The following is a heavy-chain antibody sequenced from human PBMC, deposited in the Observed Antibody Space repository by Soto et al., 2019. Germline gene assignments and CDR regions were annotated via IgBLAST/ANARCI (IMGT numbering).Heavy chain of an antibody. CDR2: IIPIFGTA. V-gene: IGHV1-69*01. CDR1: GGTFSSYA. D-gene: IGHD3-16*01. Sequence: QVQLVQSGAEVKKPGSSVKVSCKASGGTFSSYAISWVXXXXXQXLEWMGGIIPIFGTANYAQKFQGRVTITADESTSTAYMELSSLRSEDTAVYYCAREWGVGFLDVWGQGTTVTVSS. CDR3: AREWGVGFLDV. J-gene: IGHJ6*02.